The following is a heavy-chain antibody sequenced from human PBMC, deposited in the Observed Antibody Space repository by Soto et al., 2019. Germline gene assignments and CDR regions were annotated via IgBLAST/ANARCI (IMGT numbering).Heavy chain of an antibody. Sequence: GASVKVSCKASGGTFSSYAISWVRQAPGQGLEWMGGIIPIFGTANYAQKFQGRVTITADESTSTAYMELSSLRSEDTAVYYCARDPYGDFSYYIDYWGQGTLVTVSS. V-gene: IGHV1-69*13. D-gene: IGHD4-17*01. CDR2: IIPIFGTA. J-gene: IGHJ4*02. CDR1: GGTFSSYA. CDR3: ARDPYGDFSYYIDY.